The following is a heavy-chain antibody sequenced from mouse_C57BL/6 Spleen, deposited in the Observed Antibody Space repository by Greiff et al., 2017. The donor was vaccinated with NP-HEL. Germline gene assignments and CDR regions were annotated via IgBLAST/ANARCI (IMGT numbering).Heavy chain of an antibody. Sequence: VQLKQSGGGLVQPGGSRGLSCEGSGFTFSGFWMSWVRQTPGKTLEWIADINSDGSAINYAPAIKDRFTIFRDNDKSTLYLKMSNVRSEDTATYFCMRYRNYWYFDVWGTGTTVTVSS. CDR2: INSDGSAI. V-gene: IGHV11-2*01. CDR3: MRYRNYWYFDV. J-gene: IGHJ1*03. CDR1: GFTFSGFW.